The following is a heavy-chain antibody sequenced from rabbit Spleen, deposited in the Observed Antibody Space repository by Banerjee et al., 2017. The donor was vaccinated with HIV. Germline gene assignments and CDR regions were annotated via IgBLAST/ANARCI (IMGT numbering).Heavy chain of an antibody. Sequence: QSLEESGGGLVKPGASLTLICTASGFSFSGGYYISWVRQAPGKGLEWIGCIGTGSANTYYASWAKGRFTISKTSSTTVTLQMTSLTAADTATYFCARGGNNGYADFNLWGPGTLVTVS. CDR3: ARGGNNGYADFNL. CDR1: GFSFSGGYY. CDR2: IGTGSANT. V-gene: IGHV1S40*01. J-gene: IGHJ4*01. D-gene: IGHD6-1*01.